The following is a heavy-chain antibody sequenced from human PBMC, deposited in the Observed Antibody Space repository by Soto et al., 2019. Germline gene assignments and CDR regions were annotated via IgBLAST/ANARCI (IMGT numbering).Heavy chain of an antibody. V-gene: IGHV1-8*01. J-gene: IGHJ3*02. CDR1: GYTFTSYE. Sequence: ASVKVSCKASGYTFTSYEINWVRQATGQGLEWMGWMNPNSGNTGYAQKLQGSVTMTRNTSISTAYMELSSLRSEDTAVYYCARKLDAFDIWRQGTMVTVSS. CDR3: ARKLDAFDI. CDR2: MNPNSGNT.